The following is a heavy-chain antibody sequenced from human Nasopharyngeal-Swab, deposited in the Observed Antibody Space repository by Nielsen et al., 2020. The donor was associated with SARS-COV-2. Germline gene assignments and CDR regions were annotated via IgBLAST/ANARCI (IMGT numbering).Heavy chain of an antibody. J-gene: IGHJ6*03. D-gene: IGHD6-6*01. CDR2: IAPSESYT. V-gene: IGHV5-10-1*01. CDR1: GYSFTSYW. Sequence: GESLKISCKGSGYSFTSYWISWVRQMPGKGLEGMGRIAPSESYTNYSPSFQGHVTISADKSITTAYLQWSSLKASDTAMYYWASSYSSSSLYYYMDVWGKGTTVTVSS. CDR3: ASSYSSSSLYYYMDV.